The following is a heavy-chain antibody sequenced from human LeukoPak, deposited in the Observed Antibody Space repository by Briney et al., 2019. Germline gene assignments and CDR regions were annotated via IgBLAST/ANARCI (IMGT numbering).Heavy chain of an antibody. V-gene: IGHV4-59*01. CDR3: ARVGGSSGWYGLDY. J-gene: IGHJ4*02. D-gene: IGHD6-19*01. Sequence: PSETLSLTCTVSDGSISSYYGTWIRQPPGKGLEWIGYIYDSGSTNYNPSLKSRVTISVDTSKTQFSLKLTSVTAADTAVYYCARVGGSSGWYGLDYWGQGTLVSVSS. CDR1: DGSISSYY. CDR2: IYDSGST.